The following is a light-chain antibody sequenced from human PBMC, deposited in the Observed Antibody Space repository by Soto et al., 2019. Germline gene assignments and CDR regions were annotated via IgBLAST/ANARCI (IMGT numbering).Light chain of an antibody. CDR1: KLGDKY. CDR3: QAWDSLVV. J-gene: IGLJ2*01. V-gene: IGLV3-1*01. Sequence: SYELTQPPSVSVSPGQTASITCSGDKLGDKYACWYQQKPGQSPVLVIYQDSKRPSGIPERFSGSNSGNTATLTISGTQAMDEADYYCQAWDSLVVFGGVTKLTVL. CDR2: QDS.